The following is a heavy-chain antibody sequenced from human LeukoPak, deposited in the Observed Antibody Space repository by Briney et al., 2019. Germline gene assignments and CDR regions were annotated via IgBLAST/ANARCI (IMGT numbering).Heavy chain of an antibody. J-gene: IGHJ4*02. D-gene: IGHD1-26*01. Sequence: PGGSLRLSCAASGFTFSSYAMHWVRQAPGKGPEWVAVISYDGSNKYYADSVKGRFTISRDNSKNTLYLQMNSLRAEDTAVYYCARDRIWERVGSYFDYWGQGALVTVSS. V-gene: IGHV3-30*04. CDR3: ARDRIWERVGSYFDY. CDR2: ISYDGSNK. CDR1: GFTFSSYA.